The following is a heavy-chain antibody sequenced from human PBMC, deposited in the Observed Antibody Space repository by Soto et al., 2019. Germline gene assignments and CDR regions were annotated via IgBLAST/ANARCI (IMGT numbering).Heavy chain of an antibody. CDR3: AASSGGIVAAGPGFIY. CDR1: GYTLRELN. Sequence: GASVKVSCKVSGYTLRELNMNWVRQAPGKGLEWMGGFNPEDDETIYAQNFQGRVTMTEDTSTDTAYMDLSSLRSEDTAAYSCAASSGGIVAAGPGFIYWAQGTLVTVPS. V-gene: IGHV1-24*01. D-gene: IGHD2-15*01. J-gene: IGHJ4*02. CDR2: FNPEDDET.